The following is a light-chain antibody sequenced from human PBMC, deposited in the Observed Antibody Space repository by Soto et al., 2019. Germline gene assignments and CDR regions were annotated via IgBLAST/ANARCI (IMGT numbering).Light chain of an antibody. V-gene: IGLV2-14*01. CDR2: DVI. Sequence: QSALTQPASVSGSPGQSITISCTGTSSDIGGYNYVSWYQQHPGKAPKLMIYDVINRPSGVSNRFSGSQSGNTASLTISGLQAEDEADYYCSSYTSSSTLVVFGGGTKLPVL. J-gene: IGLJ2*01. CDR1: SSDIGGYNY. CDR3: SSYTSSSTLVV.